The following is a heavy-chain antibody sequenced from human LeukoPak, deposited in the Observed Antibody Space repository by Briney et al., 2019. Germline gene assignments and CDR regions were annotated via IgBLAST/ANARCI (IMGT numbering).Heavy chain of an antibody. D-gene: IGHD3-10*01. CDR3: ARGPKLLWFGELSRRGYFDY. CDR2: INHSGST. J-gene: IGHJ4*02. V-gene: IGHV4-34*01. CDR1: GGSISSYY. Sequence: SETLSLTCTVSGGSISSYYWSWIRQPPGKGLEWIGEINHSGSTNYNPSLKSRVTISVDTSKNQFSLKLSSVTAADTAVYYCARGPKLLWFGELSRRGYFDYWGQGTLVTVSS.